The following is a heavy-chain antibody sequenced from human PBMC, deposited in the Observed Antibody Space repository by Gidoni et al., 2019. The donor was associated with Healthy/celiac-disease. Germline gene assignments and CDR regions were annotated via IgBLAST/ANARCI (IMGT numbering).Heavy chain of an antibody. CDR3: AREASDSSGEFRHAFDI. CDR2: INWNGGST. V-gene: IGHV3-20*04. D-gene: IGHD6-19*01. Sequence: EVQLVESGGGVVRPGGSLRLSCAASVFTFDDYGMSWVRQAPGKGLEWVSGINWNGGSTGYADSVKGRFTISRDNAKNSLYLQMNSLRAEDTALYYCAREASDSSGEFRHAFDIWGQGTMVTVSS. CDR1: VFTFDDYG. J-gene: IGHJ3*02.